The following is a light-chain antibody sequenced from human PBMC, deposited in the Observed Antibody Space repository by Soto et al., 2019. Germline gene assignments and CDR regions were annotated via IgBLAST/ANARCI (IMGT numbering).Light chain of an antibody. J-gene: IGKJ5*01. Sequence: DIQMTQSPSTLSASVGDRVTITCRASQSISDWLAWYQQKPGKAPKLLIYKASGLESGVPSRFSGSGSGTEFTLTITSLQPDDFETSYCQQYNTYPSTFGQGTRLEIK. CDR1: QSISDW. V-gene: IGKV1-5*03. CDR3: QQYNTYPST. CDR2: KAS.